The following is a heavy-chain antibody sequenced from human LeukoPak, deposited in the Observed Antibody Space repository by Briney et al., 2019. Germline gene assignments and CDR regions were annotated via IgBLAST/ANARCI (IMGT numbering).Heavy chain of an antibody. CDR2: ISGSGGST. V-gene: IGHV3-23*01. CDR3: AKDMGRWFGELTYFGY. Sequence: PGGSLRLSCAASGFTFSSYAMSWVRQAPGKGLEWVSAISGSGGSTYYADSVKGRFTISRDNSKNTLYLQMNSLRAEDTAVYYCAKDMGRWFGELTYFGYWGQGTLVTVSS. D-gene: IGHD3-10*01. J-gene: IGHJ4*02. CDR1: GFTFSSYA.